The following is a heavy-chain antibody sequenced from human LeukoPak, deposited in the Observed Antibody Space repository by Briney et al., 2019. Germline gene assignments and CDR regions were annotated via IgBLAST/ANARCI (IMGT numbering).Heavy chain of an antibody. CDR2: ILSDGSKE. V-gene: IGHV3-33*01. Sequence: RGSLRISCVAAGFTFSSYGMHWVRQVPANWLDWVAVILSDGSKEFYTDSVKGRFTIPRDNSKNTLYLQMNSLRAEDTAVYYCARDQVGATGAFDIWGQGTMVTVSS. CDR1: GFTFSSYG. J-gene: IGHJ3*02. CDR3: ARDQVGATGAFDI. D-gene: IGHD1-26*01.